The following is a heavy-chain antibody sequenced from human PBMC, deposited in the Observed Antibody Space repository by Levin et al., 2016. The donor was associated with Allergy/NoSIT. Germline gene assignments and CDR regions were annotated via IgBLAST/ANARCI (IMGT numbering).Heavy chain of an antibody. Sequence: VRQAPGKGLEWLANINQHGGATYYVDSVRGRFTISRDNAKNSVYLQMDSLRVEDTAVYYCARLDSSSMGQFDYWGQGTLVTVSS. D-gene: IGHD6-19*01. CDR3: ARLDSSSMGQFDY. V-gene: IGHV3-7*05. J-gene: IGHJ4*02. CDR2: INQHGGAT.